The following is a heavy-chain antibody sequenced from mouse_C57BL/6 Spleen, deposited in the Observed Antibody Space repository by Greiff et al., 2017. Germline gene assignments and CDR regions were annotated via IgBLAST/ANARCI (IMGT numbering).Heavy chain of an antibody. J-gene: IGHJ4*01. CDR2: INPSNGGT. CDR3: ARSWSGGYYAMDY. V-gene: IGHV1-53*01. Sequence: QVQLQQPGTELVKPGASVKLSCKASGYTFTSYWMHWVKQRPGQGLEWIGNINPSNGGTNYNEKFKSKATLTVDKSSSTAYMQLSRLTSEDSAVYYCARSWSGGYYAMDYWGQGTSVTVSS. CDR1: GYTFTSYW.